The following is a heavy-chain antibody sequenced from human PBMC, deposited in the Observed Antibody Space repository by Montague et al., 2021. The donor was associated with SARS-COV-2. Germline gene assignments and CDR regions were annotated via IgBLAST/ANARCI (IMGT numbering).Heavy chain of an antibody. V-gene: IGHV4-39*01. D-gene: IGHD2-2*01. CDR1: GDSISSGYFY. Sequence: SETLSLTCTVSGDSISSGYFYWGWIRQPPGKGLEWVGTIHYSGITYYXXXLKSRVTISVDTSRNQFSLKLSSVTAADTAIYYCARHLAISGPAAVSDYWGQGTLVTVPS. CDR2: IHYSGIT. CDR3: ARHLAISGPAAVSDY. J-gene: IGHJ4*02.